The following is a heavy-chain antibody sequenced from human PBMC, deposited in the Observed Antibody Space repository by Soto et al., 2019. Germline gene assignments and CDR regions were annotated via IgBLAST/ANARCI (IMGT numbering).Heavy chain of an antibody. CDR3: AKSITMIVVVITNYYYGMDV. J-gene: IGHJ6*02. Sequence: EVQLLESGGGLVQPGGSLRLSCAASGFTFSSYAMSWVRQAPGKGLEWVSAISGSGGSTYYADSVKGRFTISRDNSKNTLYLQMNSLRAEDTAVYYCAKSITMIVVVITNYYYGMDVWGQGTTVTVSS. D-gene: IGHD3-22*01. V-gene: IGHV3-23*01. CDR1: GFTFSSYA. CDR2: ISGSGGST.